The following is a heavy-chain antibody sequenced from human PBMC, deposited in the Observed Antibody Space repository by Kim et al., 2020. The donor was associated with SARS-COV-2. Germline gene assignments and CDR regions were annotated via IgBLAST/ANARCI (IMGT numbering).Heavy chain of an antibody. CDR3: ARDRDGYNSFDF. CDR1: GFSFSDYY. V-gene: IGHV3-11*06. D-gene: IGHD5-12*01. J-gene: IGHJ4*02. Sequence: GGSLSLSCAASGFSFSDYYMTWIRQAPGQGLEWISDISSSGHTSYADSVKGRFTISRDSATKSLYLQMISLRAEDTAVYYCARDRDGYNSFDFWGQGTLVTVSS. CDR2: ISSSGHT.